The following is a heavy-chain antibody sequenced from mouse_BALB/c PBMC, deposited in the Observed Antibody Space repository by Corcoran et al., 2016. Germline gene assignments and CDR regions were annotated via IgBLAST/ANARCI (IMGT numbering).Heavy chain of an antibody. V-gene: IGHV9-3-1*01. CDR1: GYIFTDYG. CDR2: INTYTGEP. CDR3: ARAPLHYYAMDY. Sequence: QIQLVQSGPELKKPGETVKISCKASGYIFTDYGMNWVKQAPGEDLKWMGWINTYTGEPTYADDFKGRFAFSLETSASTAYLQINNLKNEDTSTYFCARAPLHYYAMDYWGQGTSVTVSS. J-gene: IGHJ4*01. D-gene: IGHD6-1*01.